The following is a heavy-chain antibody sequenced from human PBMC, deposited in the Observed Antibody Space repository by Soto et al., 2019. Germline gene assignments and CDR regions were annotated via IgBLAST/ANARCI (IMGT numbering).Heavy chain of an antibody. CDR3: AEGFYRRVLDS. CDR1: GGSLSTGGYY. J-gene: IGHJ4*02. D-gene: IGHD3-16*02. Sequence: QAQLQESGPGLVRPSQTLSLTCPVSGGSLSTGGYYWTWIRQHPGKGLEWIGFIYYSGITYYNPSLKSRLTISVDTSRSQFSLTLSSVTAADTAVYYCAEGFYRRVLDSWGQGTLVTVSS. CDR2: IYYSGIT. V-gene: IGHV4-31*03.